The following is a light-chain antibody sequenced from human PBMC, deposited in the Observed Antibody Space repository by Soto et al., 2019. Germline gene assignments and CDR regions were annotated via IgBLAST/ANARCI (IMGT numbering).Light chain of an antibody. Sequence: QPVLTQSPSASASLGASVKPTCTLSSGHSSYAIAWHQQQPEKSPRYLMKLNSDGSHSKGDGIPDRFSGSSSGAERYLTIYSLQPEDEADYHFQTWGTGPFVFGTGTKLTVL. CDR3: QTWGTGPFV. V-gene: IGLV4-69*01. CDR1: SGHSSYA. CDR2: LNSDGSH. J-gene: IGLJ1*01.